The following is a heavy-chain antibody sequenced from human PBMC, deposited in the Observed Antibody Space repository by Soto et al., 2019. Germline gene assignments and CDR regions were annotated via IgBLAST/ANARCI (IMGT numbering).Heavy chain of an antibody. V-gene: IGHV3-23*01. D-gene: IGHD5-12*01. CDR3: AKDRGYSGYDFQYNWFDP. Sequence: LRLSCVASGFTFSSYAMSWVRQAPGKGLEWVSAISGSGGSTYYADSVKGRFTISRDNSKNTLYLQMNSLRAEDTAVYYCAKDRGYSGYDFQYNWFDPWGQGTLVTVSS. CDR2: ISGSGGST. J-gene: IGHJ5*02. CDR1: GFTFSSYA.